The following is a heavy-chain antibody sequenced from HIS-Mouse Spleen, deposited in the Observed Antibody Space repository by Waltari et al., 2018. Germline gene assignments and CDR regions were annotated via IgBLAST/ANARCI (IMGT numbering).Heavy chain of an antibody. CDR2: IYYSGRT. CDR3: ARHKGYSSSWFDY. V-gene: IGHV4-39*01. J-gene: IGHJ4*02. D-gene: IGHD6-13*01. Sequence: QLQLQESGPGLVKPSETLSLTCTVSGGSISSSSYYWGWFRQPPGKGLEWIGSIYYSGRTYYNPSLKSRVTISVDTSKNQFSLKLSSVTAADTAVYYCARHKGYSSSWFDYWGQGTLVTVSS. CDR1: GGSISSSSYY.